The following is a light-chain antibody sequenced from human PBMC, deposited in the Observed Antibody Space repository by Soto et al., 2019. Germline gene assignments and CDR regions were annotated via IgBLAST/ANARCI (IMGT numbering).Light chain of an antibody. CDR2: GAS. Sequence: ETVLTQSPGTLSLSPGESATLSCRARQSVGSNVAWYQQKPGPAPRLLIYGASTRATGIPDRFSGSGSGTEFTLTISRLQSEDFEISYCQKYNNWPPITFGQGTRLEI. J-gene: IGKJ5*01. V-gene: IGKV3-15*01. CDR1: QSVGSN. CDR3: QKYNNWPPIT.